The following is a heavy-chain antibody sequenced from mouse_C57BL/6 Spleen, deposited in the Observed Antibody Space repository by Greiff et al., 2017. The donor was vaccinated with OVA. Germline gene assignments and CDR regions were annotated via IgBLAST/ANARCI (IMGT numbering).Heavy chain of an antibody. CDR1: GYTFTSYW. CDR3: AREATMVDYYAMDY. Sequence: VQLQQPGAELVRPGSSVKLSCKASGYTFTSYWMHWVKQRPIQGLEWIGNIDPSDSETHYNQKFKDKATLTVDKSSSTAYMQHSSLTSEDSAVYYCAREATMVDYYAMDYWGQGTSVTVSS. CDR2: IDPSDSET. V-gene: IGHV1-52*01. D-gene: IGHD2-2*01. J-gene: IGHJ4*01.